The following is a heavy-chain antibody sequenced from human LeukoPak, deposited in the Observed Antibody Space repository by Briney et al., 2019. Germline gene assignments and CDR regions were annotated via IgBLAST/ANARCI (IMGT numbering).Heavy chain of an antibody. CDR3: ARGSRVTPIDY. V-gene: IGHV4-34*01. CDR2: INHSGST. D-gene: IGHD2-21*02. CDR1: GFTVSNNY. Sequence: GSLRLSCAASGFTVSNNYMNWVRQPPGKGLEWIGEINHSGSTNYNPSLKSRVTISVDTSKNQFSLKLSSVTAADTAVYYCARGSRVTPIDYWGQGTLVTVSS. J-gene: IGHJ4*02.